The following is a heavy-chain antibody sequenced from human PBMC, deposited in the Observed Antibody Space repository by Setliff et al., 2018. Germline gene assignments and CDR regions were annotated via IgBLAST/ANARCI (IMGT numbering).Heavy chain of an antibody. Sequence: SVKVSCKASGGTFSSYAISWVRQAPGQGLEWMGGIIPIFGTANYAQKFQGRVTITADKSTGIIYMELTSLRSDDTAVYYCARHPPPPNYFDIGALDSWGQGTLVTVSS. CDR3: ARHPPPPNYFDIGALDS. D-gene: IGHD3-22*01. CDR1: GGTFSSYA. J-gene: IGHJ4*02. V-gene: IGHV1-69*06. CDR2: IIPIFGTA.